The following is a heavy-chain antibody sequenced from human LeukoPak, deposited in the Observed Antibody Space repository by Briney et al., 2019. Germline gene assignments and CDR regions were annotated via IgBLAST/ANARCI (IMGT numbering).Heavy chain of an antibody. CDR3: ARDQLGVAATQYFQH. Sequence: GGSLRLSCAASGFTFDDYAMHWVRQAPGKGLEWVSGISWNSGSIGYADSVKGRFTISRDNAKNSLYLQMNSLRAEDTAVYYCARDQLGVAATQYFQHWGQGTLVTVSS. D-gene: IGHD1-26*01. CDR1: GFTFDDYA. V-gene: IGHV3-9*01. CDR2: ISWNSGSI. J-gene: IGHJ1*01.